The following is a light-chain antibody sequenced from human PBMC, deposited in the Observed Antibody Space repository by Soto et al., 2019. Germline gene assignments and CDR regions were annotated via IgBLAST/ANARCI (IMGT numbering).Light chain of an antibody. CDR3: SSYASSSYYV. CDR1: SSDVGGYNH. CDR2: EVT. V-gene: IGLV2-14*01. Sequence: QSALTQPASVSGSPGQSITISCTGTSSDVGGYNHVSWYQIHPGKAPKLIIYEVTSRPSGVSYRFSGPKSGNSASLTISGLQAEDEADYYCSSYASSSYYVFGGRTKVTV. J-gene: IGLJ1*01.